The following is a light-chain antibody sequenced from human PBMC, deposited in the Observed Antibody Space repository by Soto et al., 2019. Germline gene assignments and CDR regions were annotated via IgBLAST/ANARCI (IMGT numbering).Light chain of an antibody. CDR2: GVT. Sequence: ALTQPTSVSGSPGQSITISCTGNHNDIGTYDYVSWYQQHPGRAPRLLIHGVTTRPSGISDRFSASKSGLTASLTISGLQPEDEADYYCSSFTSNRIYVFGPGTKATVL. CDR1: HNDIGTYDY. V-gene: IGLV2-14*03. J-gene: IGLJ1*01. CDR3: SSFTSNRIYV.